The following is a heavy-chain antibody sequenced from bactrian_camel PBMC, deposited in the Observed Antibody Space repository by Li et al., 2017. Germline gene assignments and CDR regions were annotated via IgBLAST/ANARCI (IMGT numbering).Heavy chain of an antibody. CDR2: ISTTGRNP. CDR1: GYTYNDNC. CDR3: AARGPYCYTKLSVRDFTY. J-gene: IGHJ6*01. V-gene: IGHV3S1*01. D-gene: IGHD2*01. Sequence: QVQLVESGGGLVQQGGSLRLSCAASGYTYNDNCMGWFRQAPGMEREGVAAISTTGRNPTYVDSVKGRFTLSQDDAKNTLYLQMNSLKPEDTAMYYCAARGPYCYTKLSVRDFTYWGQGTQVTVS.